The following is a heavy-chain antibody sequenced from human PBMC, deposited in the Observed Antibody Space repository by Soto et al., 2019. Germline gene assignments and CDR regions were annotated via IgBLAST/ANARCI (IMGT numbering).Heavy chain of an antibody. CDR2: IKSKPDGGTM. D-gene: IGHD3-10*01. CDR3: TTVSGSGSYYNVDY. CDR1: GFTFGDFA. V-gene: IGHV3-15*01. Sequence: GGSLRLSCAASGFTFGDFALIWFRQAPGKGLEWVGVIKSKPDGGTMHYAAPVKGRFTISRDDSKSTLYLQMNSLKTEDTAVYYCTTVSGSGSYYNVDYWGQGT. J-gene: IGHJ4*02.